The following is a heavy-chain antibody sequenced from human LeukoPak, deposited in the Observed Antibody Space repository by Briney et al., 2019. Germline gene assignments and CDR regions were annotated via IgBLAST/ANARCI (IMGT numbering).Heavy chain of an antibody. D-gene: IGHD6-13*01. CDR3: AKRYRSSWSSFDY. CDR2: ISDSGGST. V-gene: IGHV3-23*01. Sequence: PGGSLRLSCAASGFTFSSYWMSWVRQAPGKGLEWVSTISDSGGSTYNADSVKGRFTISRDNSKDTLYLQMNSLRAEDTAVYYCAKRYRSSWSSFDYWGQGTLVTVSS. J-gene: IGHJ4*02. CDR1: GFTFSSYW.